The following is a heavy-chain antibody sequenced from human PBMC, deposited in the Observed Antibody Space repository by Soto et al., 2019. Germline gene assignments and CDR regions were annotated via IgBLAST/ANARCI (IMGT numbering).Heavy chain of an antibody. Sequence: QVQLVESGGGVVQSGRSLRLSCAASGFTFSSYGMNWVRQAPGKGLEWVAVIWYDGSNKYYADSVKGRFTISRDNSKNTLDQQMNSRRAGDTAVYYCARDWHDSSGYNRYYFDYWGQGTLVTVSS. CDR2: IWYDGSNK. CDR1: GFTFSSYG. CDR3: ARDWHDSSGYNRYYFDY. J-gene: IGHJ4*02. D-gene: IGHD3-22*01. V-gene: IGHV3-33*01.